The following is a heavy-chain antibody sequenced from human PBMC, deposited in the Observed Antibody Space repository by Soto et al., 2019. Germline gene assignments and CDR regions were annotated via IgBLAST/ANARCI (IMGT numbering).Heavy chain of an antibody. D-gene: IGHD2-15*01. CDR2: ISFDGKNR. Sequence: GGSLRLSCAASGFIFSNYGMHWVRQAPGKGQEWVALISFDGKNRNYADSVKGRFTIYRDNPKNTLYLEMNSLRPEDTAFYFCAKRGGVVGGSEHPFFEYWGQGTLVTVSS. CDR3: AKRGGVVGGSEHPFFEY. CDR1: GFIFSNYG. J-gene: IGHJ4*02. V-gene: IGHV3-30*18.